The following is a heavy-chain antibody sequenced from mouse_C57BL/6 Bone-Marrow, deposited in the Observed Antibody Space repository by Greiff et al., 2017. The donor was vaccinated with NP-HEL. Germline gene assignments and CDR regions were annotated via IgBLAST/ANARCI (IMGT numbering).Heavy chain of an antibody. CDR1: GYTFTSYW. D-gene: IGHD1-1*01. CDR2: INPSNGGT. Sequence: QVQLQQPGTELVKPGASVKLSCKASGYTFTSYWMHWVKQRPGQGLEWIGNINPSNGGTNYNEKFKSKATLTVDKSSSTAYMQLSSLTYEDSAVYYCARSLYYYGSSLYYFDYWGQGTTLTVSS. J-gene: IGHJ2*01. V-gene: IGHV1-53*01. CDR3: ARSLYYYGSSLYYFDY.